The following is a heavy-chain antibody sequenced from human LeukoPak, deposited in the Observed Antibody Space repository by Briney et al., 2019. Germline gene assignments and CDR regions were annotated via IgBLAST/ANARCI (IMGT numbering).Heavy chain of an antibody. CDR1: GGAISSESYY. J-gene: IGHJ5*02. CDR2: IYTSGIT. CDR3: ARVLVLGELNWFDP. Sequence: PSQTLSLTCTVSGGAISSESYYWSWIRQPAGKGLEWIGRIYTSGITNYNPSLKSRVTISVDTSKSQFSLNLGSVTAADTAVYYCARVLVLGELNWFDPWGQGTLVTVSA. D-gene: IGHD3-16*01. V-gene: IGHV4-61*02.